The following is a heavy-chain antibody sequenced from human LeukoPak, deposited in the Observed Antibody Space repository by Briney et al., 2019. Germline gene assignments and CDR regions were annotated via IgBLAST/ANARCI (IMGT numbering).Heavy chain of an antibody. Sequence: GGSLRLSCAASGFTFSSYGVHWVRQAPGKGLEWVAVIWNDGSNKYYADSVKGRFTISRDNSKKTLYLQMNSLRAEDTAVYYCARETGRGNWFDPWGQGTLVTVSS. CDR3: ARETGRGNWFDP. V-gene: IGHV3-33*01. J-gene: IGHJ5*02. CDR1: GFTFSSYG. CDR2: IWNDGSNK.